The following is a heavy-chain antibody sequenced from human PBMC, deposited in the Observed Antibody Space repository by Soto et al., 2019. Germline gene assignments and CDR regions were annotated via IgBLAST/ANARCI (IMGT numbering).Heavy chain of an antibody. V-gene: IGHV4-4*02. CDR2: IYHSGST. Sequence: QVQLQESGPGLVKPSGTLSLTCAVSSGSISSSNWWSWVRQPPGKGLEWIGEIYHSGSTNYKPSLKDRVTISVDKSKKQCSLKLSSVTAADTAVYYCAGSLHLGEFAAFDIWGQGTMVTVSS. J-gene: IGHJ3*02. CDR3: AGSLHLGEFAAFDI. D-gene: IGHD3-16*01. CDR1: SGSISSSNW.